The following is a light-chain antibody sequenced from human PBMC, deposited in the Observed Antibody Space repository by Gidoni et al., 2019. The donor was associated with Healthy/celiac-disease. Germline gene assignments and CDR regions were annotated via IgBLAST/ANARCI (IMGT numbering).Light chain of an antibody. Sequence: QSALTQPASVSGSPGQSITISCTGTSSDVGSYNLVSWYQQHPGKAPKLMIDEVSKRPSRVSNRFSGSKSGNTASLTISGRQAEDEADYYCCSYAGSSTYVFGTGTKVTVL. V-gene: IGLV2-23*02. CDR1: SSDVGSYNL. CDR2: EVS. CDR3: CSYAGSSTYV. J-gene: IGLJ1*01.